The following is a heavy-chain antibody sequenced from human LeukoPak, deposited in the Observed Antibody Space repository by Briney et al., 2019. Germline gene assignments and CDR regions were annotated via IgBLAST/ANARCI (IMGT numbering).Heavy chain of an antibody. CDR2: ISRIGGST. J-gene: IGHJ4*02. CDR3: ARTIEMATISYFDY. Sequence: PGGSLRLSCAASGFIFSNYALAWVRQAPGKGLEWVSGISRIGGSTHYADSVKGRFTISRDNAKNSLYLQMNSLRAGDTAVYYCARTIEMATISYFDYWGQGTLVTVSS. D-gene: IGHD5-24*01. CDR1: GFIFSNYA. V-gene: IGHV3-23*01.